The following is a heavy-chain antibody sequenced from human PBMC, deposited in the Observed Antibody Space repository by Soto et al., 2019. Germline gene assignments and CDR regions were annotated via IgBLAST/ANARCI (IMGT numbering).Heavy chain of an antibody. Sequence: GPPVKVSCKASGGTFSSYAISWVRQAPGQGLEWMGGIIPISGTANYAQKFQGRVTITADESTSTAYMELSSLRSEDTAVYYCARSQGSSTSLEIYYYYYYGMDVWGQGTTVTVSS. D-gene: IGHD2-2*01. V-gene: IGHV1-69*13. J-gene: IGHJ6*02. CDR3: ARSQGSSTSLEIYYYYYYGMDV. CDR1: GGTFSSYA. CDR2: IIPISGTA.